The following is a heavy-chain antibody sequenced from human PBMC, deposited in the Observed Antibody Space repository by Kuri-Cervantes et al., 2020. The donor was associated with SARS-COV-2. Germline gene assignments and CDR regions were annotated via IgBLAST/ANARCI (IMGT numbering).Heavy chain of an antibody. CDR3: ARVFGLRAAGTEGWFDP. CDR2: INHSGST. J-gene: IGHJ5*02. CDR1: GVSSSGYY. D-gene: IGHD6-13*01. Sequence: SESLSLTCAVYGVSSSGYYWRWIRQPPGKGLEWIGEINHSGSTNYNPSLKSRVTISVDTSKNQFSLKLSSVTAADTAIYYCARVFGLRAAGTEGWFDPWGQGTPVTVSS. V-gene: IGHV4-34*01.